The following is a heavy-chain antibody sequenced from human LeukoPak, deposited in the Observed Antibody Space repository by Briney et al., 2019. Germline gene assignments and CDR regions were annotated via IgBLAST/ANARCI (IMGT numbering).Heavy chain of an antibody. CDR1: GFTFSNAW. J-gene: IGHJ4*02. CDR3: TTDLVGATYHY. D-gene: IGHD1-26*01. V-gene: IGHV3-15*01. Sequence: GGSLRLSCAASGFTFSNAWMSWVRQAPGKGLEWVGRIKSKTDGGTTDYAAPVKGRFTISKDDSKNTLYLQMNSLKTEDTAVYYCTTDLVGATYHYWGQGTLVTVSS. CDR2: IKSKTDGGTT.